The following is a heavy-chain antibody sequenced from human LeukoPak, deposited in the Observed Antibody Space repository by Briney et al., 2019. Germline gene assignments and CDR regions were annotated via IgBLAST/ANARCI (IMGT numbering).Heavy chain of an antibody. CDR2: IIPILGIA. CDR3: ARDPVYSSGWTGDFDY. CDR1: GGTFSSYA. Sequence: GSSVKVSCKASGGTFSSYAISWVRQAPGQGLEWMGRIIPILGIANYAQKFQGRVTITADKSTSTAYMELSSLRSEDTAVYYCARDPVYSSGWTGDFDYWGQGTLVTVSS. V-gene: IGHV1-69*04. J-gene: IGHJ4*02. D-gene: IGHD6-19*01.